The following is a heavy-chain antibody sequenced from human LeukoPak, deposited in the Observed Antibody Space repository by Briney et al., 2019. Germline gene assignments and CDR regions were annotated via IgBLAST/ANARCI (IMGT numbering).Heavy chain of an antibody. CDR3: ARDLWPGSSAILGY. V-gene: IGHV4-59*01. CDR2: IYYSGST. D-gene: IGHD2-2*02. J-gene: IGHJ4*02. Sequence: PSETLSLTCTVSGGSISSYYWSWIRQPPGKGLEWIGYIYYSGSTNYNPSLKSRVTISVDTSKNQFSLKLSSVTAADTAVYYCARDLWPGSSAILGYWGQGTLVTVSS. CDR1: GGSISSYY.